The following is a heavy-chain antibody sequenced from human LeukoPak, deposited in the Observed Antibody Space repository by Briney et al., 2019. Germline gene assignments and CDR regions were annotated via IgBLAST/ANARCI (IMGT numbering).Heavy chain of an antibody. Sequence: GASVTVSFKTSGYPFIDYYIHWIRQASGQGLESMGWINPKNGDTKYAQRSQGRLTITMDTSIDTVYMELRSLRYDDTAVYYCARLSALWGQGTLVTVSS. V-gene: IGHV1-2*02. CDR1: GYPFIDYY. J-gene: IGHJ4*02. CDR2: INPKNGDT. CDR3: ARLSAL.